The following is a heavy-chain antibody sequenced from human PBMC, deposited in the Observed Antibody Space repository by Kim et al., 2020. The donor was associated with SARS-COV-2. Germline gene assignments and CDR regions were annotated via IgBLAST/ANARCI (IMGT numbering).Heavy chain of an antibody. CDR1: GGSISSSNYY. J-gene: IGHJ5*02. CDR3: ARVLYFDWLNVLEANWFDP. Sequence: SETLSLTCTVSGGSISSSNYYWGWIRQPPGKGLEWIGIIYYSGTTYYNPSLKSRVTISVDTSKNQFSLKVSSVTAADTALYYCARVLYFDWLNVLEANWFDPWGQGTLVTVSS. V-gene: IGHV4-39*07. D-gene: IGHD3-9*01. CDR2: IYYSGTT.